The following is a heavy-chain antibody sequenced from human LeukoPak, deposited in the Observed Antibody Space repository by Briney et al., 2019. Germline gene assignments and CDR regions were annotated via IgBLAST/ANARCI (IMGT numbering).Heavy chain of an antibody. J-gene: IGHJ6*02. CDR1: GFSLTDYS. V-gene: IGHV3-48*02. Sequence: GGSLRLSCAASGFSLTDYSMNWVRQAPGKGLEWLSYLSASTGAIYYADSVKGRFTISKDNARNSLYLQMNSLREEDTAVYYCARSGKPYGPDVWGRGTTVTVSS. CDR3: ARSGKPYGPDV. D-gene: IGHD3-10*01. CDR2: LSASTGAI.